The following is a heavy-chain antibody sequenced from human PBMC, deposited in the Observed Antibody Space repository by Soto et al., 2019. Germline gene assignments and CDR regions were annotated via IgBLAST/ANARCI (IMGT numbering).Heavy chain of an antibody. V-gene: IGHV3-48*02. CDR1: GFTFSSYS. CDR2: ISSSSSTI. D-gene: IGHD3-9*01. CDR3: ARIDEYYDILTGYFYYGMDV. Sequence: PGGSLRLSCAASGFTFSSYSMNWVRQAPGKGLEWVSYISSSSSTIYYADSVKGRFTISRDNAKNSLYLQMNSLRDEDTAVYYCARIDEYYDILTGYFYYGMDVWGQVTTGTVYS. J-gene: IGHJ6*02.